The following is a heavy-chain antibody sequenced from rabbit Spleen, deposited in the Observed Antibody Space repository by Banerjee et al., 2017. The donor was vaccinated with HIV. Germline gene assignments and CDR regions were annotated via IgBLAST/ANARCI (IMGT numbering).Heavy chain of an antibody. V-gene: IGHV1S47*01. CDR2: IDPVFGIA. Sequence: QEQLVESGGGLVKPEGSLTLTCKASGVSFSDKDVMCWVRQAPGKGLEWIGYIDPVFGIAVYASWVNGRFTISRDNAQNTLYLQLNSLTAADTATYFCVREVYHILGLWGQGTLVTVS. CDR1: GVSFSDKD. CDR3: VREVYHILGL. J-gene: IGHJ4*01. D-gene: IGHD1-1*01.